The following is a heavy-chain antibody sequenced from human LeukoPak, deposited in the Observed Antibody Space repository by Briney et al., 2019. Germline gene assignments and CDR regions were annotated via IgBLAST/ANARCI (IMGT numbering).Heavy chain of an antibody. D-gene: IGHD3-22*01. Sequence: GGSLRLSCAVSGITLSNYGMGWVRQAPGKGLGWDACISGSGGTKNCAGSVKGRFTISRDNPKSTLYLKMNSLRAEDTAVYLCAKRGVVIRVILVGFHKEAYYFDSWGQGALVTVSS. CDR1: GITLSNYG. CDR3: AKRGVVIRVILVGFHKEAYYFDS. J-gene: IGHJ4*02. V-gene: IGHV3-23*01. CDR2: ISGSGGTK.